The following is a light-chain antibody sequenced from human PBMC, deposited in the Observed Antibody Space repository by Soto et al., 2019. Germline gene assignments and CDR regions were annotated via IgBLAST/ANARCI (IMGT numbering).Light chain of an antibody. CDR1: QSVSSY. Sequence: EIVLTQSPATLSLYPGERATLSCRASQSVSSYVAWYQQKPGQGPRLLIYDASNRAAGIPARFSGSGSGTDFTLTISSLEPEDFAVYYGQQRSNWPQITFGQVTRLEIK. CDR2: DAS. J-gene: IGKJ5*01. V-gene: IGKV3-11*01. CDR3: QQRSNWPQIT.